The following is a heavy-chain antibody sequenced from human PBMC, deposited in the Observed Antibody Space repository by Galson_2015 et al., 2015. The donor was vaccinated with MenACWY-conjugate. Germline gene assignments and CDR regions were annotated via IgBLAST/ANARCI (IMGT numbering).Heavy chain of an antibody. J-gene: IGHJ4*02. D-gene: IGHD2/OR15-2a*01. CDR3: AREFSY. CDR1: GGSASSSGYY. Sequence: ETLSLTCTVSGGSASSSGYYWTWIRQPPGKGLEWIGLFYDSGTTKYNPSLKGRVTISLDTSKNQVSLKLSSVTAADTAVYYCAREFSYWGQGTLVTVSS. CDR2: FYDSGTT. V-gene: IGHV4-61*08.